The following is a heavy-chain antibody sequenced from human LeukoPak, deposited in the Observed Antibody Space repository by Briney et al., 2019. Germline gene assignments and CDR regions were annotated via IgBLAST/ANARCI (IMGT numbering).Heavy chain of an antibody. CDR2: IYTSGNT. J-gene: IGHJ4*02. D-gene: IGHD2-15*01. Sequence: SETLSLTCTVSGGSISNYYWSWIRQPAGKGLEWIGRIYTSGNTNYNPSLKSRLTISLDKSKNQFFLKLNSVTAADTAVYYCARGPNGRTLDYWGQGTPVTVSS. V-gene: IGHV4-4*07. CDR3: ARGPNGRTLDY. CDR1: GGSISNYY.